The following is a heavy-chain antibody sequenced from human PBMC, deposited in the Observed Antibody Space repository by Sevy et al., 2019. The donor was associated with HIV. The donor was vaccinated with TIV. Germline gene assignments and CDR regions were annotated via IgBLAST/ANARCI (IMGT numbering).Heavy chain of an antibody. CDR2: ISGTGNTI. D-gene: IGHD3-22*01. CDR3: ARVPTYYDSNVSDF. CDR1: GFTFSSHS. J-gene: IGHJ4*02. V-gene: IGHV3-48*02. Sequence: GGSLRLSCAASGFTFSSHSMNWVRQTPGKGLEWISYISGTGNTIYYADSVKGRFTISRDNAKNSLYLQLKSLRDEDTAIYYSARVPTYYDSNVSDFWGQGSLVTVSS.